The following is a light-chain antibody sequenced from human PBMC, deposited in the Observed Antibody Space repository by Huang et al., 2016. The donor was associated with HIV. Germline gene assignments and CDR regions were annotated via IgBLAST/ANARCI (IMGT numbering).Light chain of an antibody. CDR1: QSVTSNF. Sequence: EIVLTQSPGTLSLSPGERATLSCRASQSVTSNFLAWYQHRPGQAPRLLIYGASSRAAGIPDRFSSGRGGAGYTLIISRLEPEDVVVYYCRHYDSAPQITFGQGTRLEIK. CDR3: RHYDSAPQIT. V-gene: IGKV3-20*01. CDR2: GAS. J-gene: IGKJ5*01.